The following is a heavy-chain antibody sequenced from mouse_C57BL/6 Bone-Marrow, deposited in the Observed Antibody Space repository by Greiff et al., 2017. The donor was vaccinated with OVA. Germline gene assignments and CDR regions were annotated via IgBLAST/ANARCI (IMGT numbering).Heavy chain of an antibody. D-gene: IGHD2-5*01. J-gene: IGHJ2*01. Sequence: QVQLQQPGAELVKPGASVKMSCKASGYTFTSYWITWVKQRPGQGLEWIGDIYPGSGSTNYNEKFKSKATLTVDTSSSTAYMQLSSLTSEDSAVYYCERRYSRSVRDYFDYWGQGTTLTVSS. V-gene: IGHV1-55*01. CDR3: ERRYSRSVRDYFDY. CDR1: GYTFTSYW. CDR2: IYPGSGST.